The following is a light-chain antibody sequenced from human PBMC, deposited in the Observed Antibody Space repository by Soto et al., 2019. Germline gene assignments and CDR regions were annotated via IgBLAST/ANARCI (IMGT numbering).Light chain of an antibody. CDR2: GAS. CDR3: QQYVTSPPGT. CDR1: QSVSNNY. J-gene: IGKJ1*01. V-gene: IGKV3-20*01. Sequence: IVLTQSPGAVSLSPGERATLSCRASQSVSNNYLAWYQQKPGQAPRLLIYGASSRATGIPDRFSGSGSGTDFTLTISRLEPGDFAVYYCQQYVTSPPGTFGQGTKVDI.